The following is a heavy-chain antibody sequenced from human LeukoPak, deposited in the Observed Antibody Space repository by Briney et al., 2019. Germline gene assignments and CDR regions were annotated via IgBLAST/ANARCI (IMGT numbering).Heavy chain of an antibody. D-gene: IGHD3-16*02. CDR2: IFASGST. CDR1: GGSISTNY. CDR3: ARDRITFGGVIVIPSAFGI. V-gene: IGHV4-4*07. Sequence: SETLSLTCTVSGGSISTNYWSWVRQPAGKGLEWIGRIFASGSTNYNPSLKSRVTMSVDTSKNQFSLNLTSVTAADTAVYYCARDRITFGGVIVIPSAFGIWGQGTMVTVSS. J-gene: IGHJ3*02.